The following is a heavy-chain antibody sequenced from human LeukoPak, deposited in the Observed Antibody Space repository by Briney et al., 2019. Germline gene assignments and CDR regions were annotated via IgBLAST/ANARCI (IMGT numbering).Heavy chain of an antibody. J-gene: IGHJ4*02. CDR2: ISYDGSNK. V-gene: IGHV3-30-3*01. D-gene: IGHD5-18*01. CDR3: ARGPDTAMVPPYYFDY. Sequence: GGSLRLSCAASGFTFSSYAMHWVRQAPGKGLEWVAVISYDGSNKYYADSVKGRFTISRDNSKNTLYLQMNSLRAEDTAVYYGARGPDTAMVPPYYFDYWGQGTLVTVSS. CDR1: GFTFSSYA.